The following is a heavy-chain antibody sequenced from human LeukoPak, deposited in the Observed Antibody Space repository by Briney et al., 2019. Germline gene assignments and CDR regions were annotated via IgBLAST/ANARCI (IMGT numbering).Heavy chain of an antibody. V-gene: IGHV3-9*01. CDR2: ISWNSGSI. CDR1: GFTFDDYA. Sequence: GGSLRLSCAASGFTFDDYAMHWVRQAPGKGLEWVSGISWNSGSIGYADSVKGRFTISRDNAKNSLYLQMNSLRAEDTALYYRAKVPYYYDSSGYSNYYFDYWGQGTLVTVSS. D-gene: IGHD3-22*01. CDR3: AKVPYYYDSSGYSNYYFDY. J-gene: IGHJ4*02.